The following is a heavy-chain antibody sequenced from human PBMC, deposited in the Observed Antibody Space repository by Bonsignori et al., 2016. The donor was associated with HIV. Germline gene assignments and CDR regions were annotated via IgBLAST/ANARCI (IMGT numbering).Heavy chain of an antibody. CDR3: ARTEYDFWSGRVAEYFQH. CDR2: INPNSGGT. Sequence: WVRQAPGQGLEWMGWINPNSGGTNYAQKFQGRVTMTRDTSISTAYMELSRLRSDDTAVYYCARTEYDFWSGRVAEYFQHWGQGTLVTVSS. D-gene: IGHD3-3*01. J-gene: IGHJ1*01. V-gene: IGHV1-2*02.